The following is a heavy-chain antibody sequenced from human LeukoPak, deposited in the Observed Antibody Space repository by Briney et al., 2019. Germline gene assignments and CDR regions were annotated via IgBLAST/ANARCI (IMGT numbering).Heavy chain of an antibody. D-gene: IGHD6-19*01. J-gene: IGHJ4*02. CDR3: ATDPDSGGWSTFDY. CDR2: IKQDGSER. Sequence: GGSLRLSCAASGFPFSEYWMTWVRQAPGKGLEWVANIKQDGSERYYVDSVKGRFTISRDNAKSTLYLQMNSLRVEDTAVYYCATDPDSGGWSTFDYWGQGTLVTVSS. V-gene: IGHV3-7*01. CDR1: GFPFSEYW.